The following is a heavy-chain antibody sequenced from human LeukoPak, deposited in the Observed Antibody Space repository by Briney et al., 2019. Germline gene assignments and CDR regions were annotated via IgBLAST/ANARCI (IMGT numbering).Heavy chain of an antibody. CDR3: ANTVTAYYYYGMDV. J-gene: IGHJ6*04. Sequence: PGGSLRLSCAASGFTFSSYGMHWVRQAPGKGLEWVAVISYDGSNKYYADSVKGRFTISRDNSKNTLYLQMNSLRAEDTAVYYCANTVTAYYYYGMDVWGKGTTVTVSP. CDR2: ISYDGSNK. D-gene: IGHD4-17*01. CDR1: GFTFSSYG. V-gene: IGHV3-30*18.